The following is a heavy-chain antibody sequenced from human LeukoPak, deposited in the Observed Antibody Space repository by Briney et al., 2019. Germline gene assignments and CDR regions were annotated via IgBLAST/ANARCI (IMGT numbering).Heavy chain of an antibody. D-gene: IGHD4-17*01. CDR3: AREASSGDLEY. Sequence: GGSLRLSXAASGFTFSSYEMNWVRQAPGKGLEWVSYISSSAGTIYYTDSVKGRFTISRDNAKSSLYLQMNSLRAEDTAVYYCAREASSGDLEYWGQGTLVTVSS. CDR2: ISSSAGTI. CDR1: GFTFSSYE. J-gene: IGHJ4*02. V-gene: IGHV3-48*03.